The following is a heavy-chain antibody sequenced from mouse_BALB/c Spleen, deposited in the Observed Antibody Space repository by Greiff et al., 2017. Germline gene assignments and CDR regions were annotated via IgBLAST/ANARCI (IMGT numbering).Heavy chain of an antibody. Sequence: EVKLVESGGGLVQPGGSRKLSCAASGFTFSSFGMHWVRRAPEKGLEWVAYISSGSSTIYYADTVKGRFTISRDNPKNTLFLQMTSLRSEDTAMYYCARGERRYAMDYWGQGTSVTVSS. CDR1: GFTFSSFG. V-gene: IGHV5-17*02. J-gene: IGHJ4*01. CDR2: ISSGSSTI. CDR3: ARGERRYAMDY.